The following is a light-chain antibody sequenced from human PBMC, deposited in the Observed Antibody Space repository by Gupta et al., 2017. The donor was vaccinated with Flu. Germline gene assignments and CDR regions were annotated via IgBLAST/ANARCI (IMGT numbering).Light chain of an antibody. CDR2: AAS. CDR3: QQLNSYSYT. J-gene: IGKJ2*01. Sequence: DIQLTQSPSFLSASVGDRVTITCRASQDISNHLAWYQQKPGKAPKLLIHAASTLQGEVPSRFSGSGSATEFTLIISSLQPEDFATYYCQQLNSYSYTFGQGTKLEIK. V-gene: IGKV1-9*01. CDR1: QDISNH.